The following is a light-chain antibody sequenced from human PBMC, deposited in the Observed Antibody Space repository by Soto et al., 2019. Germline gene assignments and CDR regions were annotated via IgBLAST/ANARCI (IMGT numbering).Light chain of an antibody. J-gene: IGLJ7*01. CDR1: KNDIGVYDF. V-gene: IGLV2-8*01. CDR2: EVV. Sequence: QSALTQPPPASGSPGQSVTISCTGTKNDIGVYDFVSWYQHHPGKAPRLIIYEVVQRPSGVPDRFSGSKSGNTASLTVSGLQAADEADYFCKSYAGSNTYVFGSGTQLTVL. CDR3: KSYAGSNTYV.